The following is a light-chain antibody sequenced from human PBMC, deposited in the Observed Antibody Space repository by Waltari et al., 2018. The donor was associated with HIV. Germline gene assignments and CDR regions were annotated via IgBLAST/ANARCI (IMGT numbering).Light chain of an antibody. Sequence: QSVLTQPPSASGTPGQRVTISCSGSSSSIGSNTFNWFQQLPGTAPKLLIYSNNQRPSGVPDRFSGSKSGTSASLAISGLQSEDEADYYCAAWDDSLNGFWVFGGGTKLTVL. CDR3: AAWDDSLNGFWV. CDR2: SNN. CDR1: SSSIGSNT. J-gene: IGLJ3*02. V-gene: IGLV1-44*01.